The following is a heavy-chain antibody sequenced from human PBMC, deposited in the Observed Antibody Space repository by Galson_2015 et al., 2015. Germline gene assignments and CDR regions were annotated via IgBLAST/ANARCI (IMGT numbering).Heavy chain of an antibody. Sequence: SLRLSCAASGFTFSSYAMSWVRQAPGKGLEWVSAISGSGGRTYYADSVKGRFTISRDNSKNTLYLQMNSLRAEDTAVYYCASNKNGYSYGQFDYWGQGTLVTVSS. CDR3: ASNKNGYSYGQFDY. CDR1: GFTFSSYA. J-gene: IGHJ4*02. CDR2: ISGSGGRT. D-gene: IGHD5-12*01. V-gene: IGHV3-23*01.